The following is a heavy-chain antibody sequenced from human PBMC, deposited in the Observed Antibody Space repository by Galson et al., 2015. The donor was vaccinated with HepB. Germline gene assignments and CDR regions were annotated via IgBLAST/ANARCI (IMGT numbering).Heavy chain of an antibody. CDR3: AREDAMTSAYNWFDP. Sequence: ETLSPTCTVSGGFISNYCWSWIRQPPGKGLEWIGYICYSGSTNYHPSLKSRVIISVDTSKNQFFLNLSSLTAADTAVYYCAREDAMTSAYNWFDPWGQGTRVTVSS. CDR2: ICYSGST. V-gene: IGHV4-59*01. CDR1: GGFISNYC. D-gene: IGHD2-2*01. J-gene: IGHJ5*02.